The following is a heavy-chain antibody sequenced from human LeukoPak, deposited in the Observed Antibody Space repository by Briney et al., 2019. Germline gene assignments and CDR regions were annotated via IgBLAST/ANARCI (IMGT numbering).Heavy chain of an antibody. J-gene: IGHJ3*02. V-gene: IGHV1-2*02. CDR2: INPNSGGT. Sequence: ASVKVSCKASGYTFTGYYMHWVRQAPGQGLEWMGWINPNSGGTNYAQKFQGRVTMTRDTSISTAYMELSRLRSDDTAVYYCARLTPTVTADAFDIWGQGTMVTVSS. D-gene: IGHD4-17*01. CDR1: GYTFTGYY. CDR3: ARLTPTVTADAFDI.